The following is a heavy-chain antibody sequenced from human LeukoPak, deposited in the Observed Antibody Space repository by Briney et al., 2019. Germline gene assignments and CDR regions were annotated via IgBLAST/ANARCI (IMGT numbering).Heavy chain of an antibody. CDR3: AKDRTFDY. Sequence: SETLSLTCTVSGDSISSSTSYYWGWIRQPPGKGLEWIGSIYYSGTTYYNPSLKSRVTISVDTSKNYFSLKLSSVTAADTAVYYCAKDRTFDYWGQGTLVTVSS. CDR2: IYYSGTT. CDR1: GDSISSSTSYY. V-gene: IGHV4-39*02. J-gene: IGHJ4*02.